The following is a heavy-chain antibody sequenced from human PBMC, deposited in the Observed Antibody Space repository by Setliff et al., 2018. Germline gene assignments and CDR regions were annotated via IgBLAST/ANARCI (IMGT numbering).Heavy chain of an antibody. Sequence: PSETLSLTCSVSGGSISSGGFYWSWIRQSAGRGLEWIGHFHTGGATDYNLSLKSRVTISLDSSKNQFSLRLSSVTAADAAVYFRARESATIGEFPLYYFDKWGQGIPVTVSS. J-gene: IGHJ4*02. D-gene: IGHD3-10*01. CDR3: ARESATIGEFPLYYFDK. CDR2: FHTGGAT. CDR1: GGSISSGGFY. V-gene: IGHV4-61*09.